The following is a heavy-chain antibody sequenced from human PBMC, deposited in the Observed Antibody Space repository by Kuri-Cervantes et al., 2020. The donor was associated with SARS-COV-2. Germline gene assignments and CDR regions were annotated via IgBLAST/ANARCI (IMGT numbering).Heavy chain of an antibody. V-gene: IGHV4-38-2*01. CDR3: ARTYDTVTGDAFDI. CDR1: GYSISSGYY. J-gene: IGHJ3*02. D-gene: IGHD4-11*01. CDR2: IYHSGSN. Sequence: ESLKISCAVSGYSISSGYYGGWIRPPQGKGLEWIGSIYHSGSNYYNPSLKSRVTITVDTSKNQFSLTMSSVTAADTAVYYCARTYDTVTGDAFDIWGQGTMVTVSS.